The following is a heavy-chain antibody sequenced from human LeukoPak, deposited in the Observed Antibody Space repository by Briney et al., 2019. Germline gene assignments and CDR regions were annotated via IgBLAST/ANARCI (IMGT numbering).Heavy chain of an antibody. CDR1: GFTFDDYG. CDR2: INWNGGST. CDR3: GRKIWGIAVAGTAPYYYYNMDV. V-gene: IGHV3-20*04. J-gene: IGHJ6*03. D-gene: IGHD6-19*01. Sequence: PGGSLRLSCAASGFTFDDYGMSWVRQAPGKGLEWVSGINWNGGSTGYADSVKGRFTISRDNAKNSLYLQMNSLRAEDTALYYCGRKIWGIAVAGTAPYYYYNMDVGGKGTTVPFPS.